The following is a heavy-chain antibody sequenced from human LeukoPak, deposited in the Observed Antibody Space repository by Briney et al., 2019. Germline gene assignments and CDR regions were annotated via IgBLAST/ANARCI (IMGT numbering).Heavy chain of an antibody. CDR1: GGSISSGDYY. Sequence: SETLSLTCTVSGGSISSGDYYWRWIRQPPGKGLEWIGYIYYRGSTYYNPSLKSRVTISVDTSKNQFSLKLSSVTAADTAVYYCASLTTTSGWRSYYYYYMDVWGKGTTVTVSS. D-gene: IGHD6-19*01. CDR3: ASLTTTSGWRSYYYYYMDV. V-gene: IGHV4-30-4*08. CDR2: IYYRGST. J-gene: IGHJ6*03.